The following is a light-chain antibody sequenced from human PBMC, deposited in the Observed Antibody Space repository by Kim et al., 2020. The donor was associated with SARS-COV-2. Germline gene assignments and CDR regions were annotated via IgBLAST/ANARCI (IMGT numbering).Light chain of an antibody. Sequence: IQMTQSPSSLSASVGDRVTITCRASQDISRYLNWYQQKPGKAPKLLIFPASSLESGVPSRFSGSGSGTDFTLTISSLQPEDFATYFCQQANNFPLTFGGGTKVDIK. CDR1: QDISRY. J-gene: IGKJ4*01. CDR2: PAS. CDR3: QQANNFPLT. V-gene: IGKV1-6*02.